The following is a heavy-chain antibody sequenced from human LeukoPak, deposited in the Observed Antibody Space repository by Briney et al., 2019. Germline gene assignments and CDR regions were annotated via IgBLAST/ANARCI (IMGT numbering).Heavy chain of an antibody. CDR1: GYTFTGYY. J-gene: IGHJ6*02. CDR3: ARDRLYYYGMDV. V-gene: IGHV1-18*04. Sequence: ASVKVSCKASGYTFTGYYMHWVRQAPGQGLEWMGWISAYNGNTNYAQKLQGRVTMTTDTSTSTAYMELRSLRSDDTAVYYCARDRLYYYGMDVWGQGTTVTVSS. CDR2: ISAYNGNT.